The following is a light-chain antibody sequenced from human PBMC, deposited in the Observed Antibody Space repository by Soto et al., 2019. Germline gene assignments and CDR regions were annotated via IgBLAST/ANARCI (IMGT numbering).Light chain of an antibody. CDR2: GAS. V-gene: IGKV3-20*01. CDR1: QSVMSNY. J-gene: IGKJ1*01. Sequence: VLTQSPSSLSLSPGERATLSCRASQSVMSNYLSWYQQKPGQPPRLLIYGASSRATGIPDRFSGSGSGTDFTLTIGRLEPEDFAVYYKQQCGASPTWTFGQGTKVDI. CDR3: QQCGASPTWT.